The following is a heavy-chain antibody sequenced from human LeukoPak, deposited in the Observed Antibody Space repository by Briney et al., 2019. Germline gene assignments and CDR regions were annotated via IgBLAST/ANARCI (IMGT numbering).Heavy chain of an antibody. D-gene: IGHD2-21*02. CDR3: ARANCGGDCPIDY. J-gene: IGHJ4*02. CDR2: ITTSDGNT. Sequence: GGSLRLSCAASGFTFSSYTMSWVRQAPGKGLEWVSTITTSDGNTYYADSVKGRFTVSRDNSKNTLFLQMNSLRAEDTAVYYCARANCGGDCPIDYWGQGTLVTVSS. CDR1: GFTFSSYT. V-gene: IGHV3-23*01.